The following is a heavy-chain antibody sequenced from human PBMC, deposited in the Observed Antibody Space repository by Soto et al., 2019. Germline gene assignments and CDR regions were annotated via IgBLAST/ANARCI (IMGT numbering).Heavy chain of an antibody. CDR3: ASVRLFAGELQSDY. CDR1: GFTFSSYS. Sequence: GGSLRLSCAASGFTFSSYSMNWVRQAPGKGLECISSITSSSGYITYAESVRGRFTISRDNAKNSLYLQMNSLRAEDTAVYFCASVRLFAGELQSDYWGQGTLVTVSS. D-gene: IGHD1-7*01. CDR2: ITSSSGYI. J-gene: IGHJ4*02. V-gene: IGHV3-21*01.